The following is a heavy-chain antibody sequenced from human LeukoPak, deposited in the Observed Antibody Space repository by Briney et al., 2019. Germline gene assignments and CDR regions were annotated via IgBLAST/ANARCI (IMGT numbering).Heavy chain of an antibody. CDR3: AKRPISTSWNSGY. J-gene: IGHJ4*02. Sequence: GGSLRLSCAASGFTFSSYGMHWVRQAPGKGLEWVAVISYDGSNKYYADSVKGRFTISRDNSKNTLYLQMNSLRAEDTAVYYCAKRPISTSWNSGYWGQGTLVTVSS. CDR2: ISYDGSNK. V-gene: IGHV3-30*18. CDR1: GFTFSSYG. D-gene: IGHD6-13*01.